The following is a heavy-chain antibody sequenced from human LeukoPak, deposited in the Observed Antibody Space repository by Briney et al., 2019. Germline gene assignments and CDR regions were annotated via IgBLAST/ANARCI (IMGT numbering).Heavy chain of an antibody. D-gene: IGHD6-13*01. CDR1: GGSISSSSYY. CDR3: ARADSRAFDY. J-gene: IGHJ4*02. CDR2: IYYSGST. V-gene: IGHV4-39*07. Sequence: PSETLSLTCTVSGGSISSSSYYWGWIRQPPGKGLEWIGSIYYSGSTYYNPSLKSRVTISVDTSKNQFSLKLSSVTAADTAVYYCARADSRAFDYWGQGTLVTVSS.